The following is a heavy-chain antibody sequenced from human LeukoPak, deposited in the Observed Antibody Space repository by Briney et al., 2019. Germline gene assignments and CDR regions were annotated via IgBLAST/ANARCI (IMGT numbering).Heavy chain of an antibody. V-gene: IGHV4-34*01. CDR3: ARAGFFYDTSGYNDAFDI. Sequence: SETLSLTCAVYGGSFSGYYWSWIRQPPGKGLELIGEINHSGSTNYNPSLKSRVTISVDTSKNQFSLKLSSVTAADTAVYHCARAGFFYDTSGYNDAFDIWGQGTMVTVSS. J-gene: IGHJ3*02. CDR2: INHSGST. CDR1: GGSFSGYY. D-gene: IGHD3-22*01.